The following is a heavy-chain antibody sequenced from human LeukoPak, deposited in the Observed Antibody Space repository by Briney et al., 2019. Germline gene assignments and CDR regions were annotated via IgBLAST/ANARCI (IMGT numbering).Heavy chain of an antibody. CDR3: ARLSPPVAVDY. V-gene: IGHV3-21*01. Sequence: GGSLRLSCAASGFTFSSYSMNWVRQAPGKGLEWASSISSSSSYIYYADSVKGRFTISRDNAKNSLYLQMNSLRAEDTAVYYCARLSPPVAVDYWGQGTLVTVSS. CDR2: ISSSSSYI. D-gene: IGHD6-19*01. J-gene: IGHJ4*02. CDR1: GFTFSSYS.